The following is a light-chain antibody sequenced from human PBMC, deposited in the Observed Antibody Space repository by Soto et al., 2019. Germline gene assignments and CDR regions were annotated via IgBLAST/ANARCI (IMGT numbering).Light chain of an antibody. Sequence: GDRVTITCRDSQRISGSLAWYQQKPGKAPKLLIYEASNLKSGVPSRFSGSGSGTEYTLTISSLQPDDSASYYCQQYNGYWTFGQGTRVEIK. CDR2: EAS. J-gene: IGKJ1*01. CDR1: QRISGS. CDR3: QQYNGYWT. V-gene: IGKV1-5*03.